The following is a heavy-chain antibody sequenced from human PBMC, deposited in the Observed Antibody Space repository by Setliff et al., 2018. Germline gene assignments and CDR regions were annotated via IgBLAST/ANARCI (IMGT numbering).Heavy chain of an antibody. Sequence: SVKVSCKASGGTFRTDGFSWVRQAPGQGLEWMGRIIPVFRTANYAQKFRGRVTITADEVARTAYMELSTLRSDDTAVYYCARSQWDGLWFKELLSNWGQGTLVTVSS. CDR2: IIPVFRTA. J-gene: IGHJ4*02. CDR3: ARSQWDGLWFKELLSN. CDR1: GGTFRTDG. V-gene: IGHV1-69*13. D-gene: IGHD3-10*01.